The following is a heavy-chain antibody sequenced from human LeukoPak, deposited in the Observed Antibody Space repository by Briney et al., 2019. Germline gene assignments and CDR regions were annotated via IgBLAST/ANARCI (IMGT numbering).Heavy chain of an antibody. CDR2: IYYSWGM. CDR1: GSSITSDYF. Sequence: SETLSLTCDVSGSSITSDYFWGWIRQPPGKGLEWIATIYYSWGMYFNPSLKSRVTISLDASKNQFSLKMTSLTAAGTAIYYCARNVTAGFFDYWGQGILVTVSS. J-gene: IGHJ4*02. CDR3: ARNVTAGFFDY. V-gene: IGHV4-38-2*01. D-gene: IGHD1-1*01.